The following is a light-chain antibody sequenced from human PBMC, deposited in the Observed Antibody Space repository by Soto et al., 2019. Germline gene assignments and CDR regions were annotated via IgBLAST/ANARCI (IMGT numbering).Light chain of an antibody. CDR1: QSISDW. J-gene: IGKJ2*01. V-gene: IGKV1-5*03. CDR2: KAS. Sequence: DIQMTQSPSTLSASVGDRVTITCRASQSISDWLAWYQQKPGQAPKLLIYKASSLESGVPSRFSGSGSETEFTLTISSLQPDDVATYYCQQYSSYYMYTFGQGTKVDIK. CDR3: QQYSSYYMYT.